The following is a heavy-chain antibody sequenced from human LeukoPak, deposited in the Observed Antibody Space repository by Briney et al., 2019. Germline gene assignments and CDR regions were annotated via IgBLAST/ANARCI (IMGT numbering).Heavy chain of an antibody. D-gene: IGHD1-26*01. V-gene: IGHV3-23*01. CDR3: AKDPYGTYYGRFDC. CDR2: IVGSGGST. Sequence: GGSLRLSCAASGFTFGSHAMGWVRQPPGKGLEWVSGIVGSGGSTYYADSVKGRFTISRDNSKSTLYLQMNSLRGEDTALYYCAKDPYGTYYGRFDCWGQGTLVTVSS. J-gene: IGHJ4*02. CDR1: GFTFGSHA.